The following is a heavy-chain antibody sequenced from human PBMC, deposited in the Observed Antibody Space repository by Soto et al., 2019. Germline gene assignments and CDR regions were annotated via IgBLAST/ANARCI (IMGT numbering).Heavy chain of an antibody. CDR3: ARGRYSSSSCFDY. CDR2: ITNSGST. J-gene: IGHJ4*02. CDR1: CGSCIDSY. Sequence: PSETLSLTCAFFCGSCIDSYWSWIRQSPEKGLEWIGEITNSGSTYYNPSLKSRVTISGDTSKNQFSLKLSSVTAADTAVYYCARGRYSSSSCFDYWGQGTLVTVSS. D-gene: IGHD6-6*01. V-gene: IGHV4-34*01.